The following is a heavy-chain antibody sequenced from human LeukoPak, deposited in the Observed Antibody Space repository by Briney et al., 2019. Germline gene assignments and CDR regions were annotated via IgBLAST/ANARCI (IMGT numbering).Heavy chain of an antibody. Sequence: GGSLRLSCAASGFTFSSYAMHWVRQAPGKGLEWVSAISVSGNTYHADSVKGRFTISRDSSKNTLYLQMNRLRAEDAAVYYCAKAPVTTCSGAYCYPFDYWGQGTLVTVSS. CDR1: GFTFSSYA. V-gene: IGHV3-23*01. CDR3: AKAPVTTCSGAYCYPFDY. J-gene: IGHJ4*02. D-gene: IGHD2-21*01. CDR2: ISVSGNT.